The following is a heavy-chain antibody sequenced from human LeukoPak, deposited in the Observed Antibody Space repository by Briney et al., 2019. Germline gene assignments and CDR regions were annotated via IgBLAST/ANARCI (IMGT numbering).Heavy chain of an antibody. J-gene: IGHJ6*03. V-gene: IGHV4-59*01. CDR1: GGSISSYY. Sequence: PSETLSLTCTVSGGSISSYYWSWIRQPPGKGLEWIGYIYYSGSTNYNPSLKSRVTISVDTSKNQFSLKLSSVTAADTAVYYCTRGSIAYYYMDVRGKGTTVTISS. CDR3: TRGSIAYYYMDV. D-gene: IGHD3-22*01. CDR2: IYYSGST.